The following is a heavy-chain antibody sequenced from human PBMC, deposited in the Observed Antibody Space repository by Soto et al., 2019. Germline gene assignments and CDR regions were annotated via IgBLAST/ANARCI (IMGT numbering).Heavy chain of an antibody. V-gene: IGHV4-59*08. CDR1: GGSITNYY. J-gene: IGHJ6*02. D-gene: IGHD3-10*01. Sequence: QVQLQESGPGLVKPSETLSLTCTVSGGSITNYYCSWFRQPPGKGLEWIGYINYDGYSAYNLSLKRRVPLSMDASKTQFSLMLESVTATDTPVYCCASHGFGPLHGLVDVWGPETTVIVSS. CDR2: INYDGYS. CDR3: ASHGFGPLHGLVDV.